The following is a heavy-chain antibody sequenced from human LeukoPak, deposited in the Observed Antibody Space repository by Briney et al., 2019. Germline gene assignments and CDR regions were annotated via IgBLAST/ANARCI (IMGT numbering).Heavy chain of an antibody. J-gene: IGHJ4*02. CDR3: ARDYGSLGDY. D-gene: IGHD1-26*01. V-gene: IGHV3-74*01. CDR1: GFTFSNYW. Sequence: PGGSLRLSCAASGFTFSNYWMHWVRQAPGKGLVWVSRIDSHGGNINYGDSVKGRFTISRDNAKNTLYLQMHSLRAEDTAVYYCARDYGSLGDYWGQGILVTVSS. CDR2: IDSHGGNI.